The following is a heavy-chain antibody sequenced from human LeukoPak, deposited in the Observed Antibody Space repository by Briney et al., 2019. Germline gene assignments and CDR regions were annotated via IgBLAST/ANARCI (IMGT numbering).Heavy chain of an antibody. CDR3: ARDGHCSGGSCYSGLNWFDP. CDR2: IYTSGST. Sequence: SETLSLTCTVSGGSISSYYWSWIRQPAGKGLEWIGRIYTSGSTNYNPSLKSRVTMSVDTSKNQFSLKLSSVTAADTAVYYCARDGHCSGGSCYSGLNWFDPWGQGTLVTVSS. V-gene: IGHV4-4*07. D-gene: IGHD2-15*01. CDR1: GGSISSYY. J-gene: IGHJ5*02.